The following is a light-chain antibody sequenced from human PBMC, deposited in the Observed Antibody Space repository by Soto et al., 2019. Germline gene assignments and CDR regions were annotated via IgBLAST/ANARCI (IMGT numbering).Light chain of an antibody. CDR3: SSYSTTSTLV. Sequence: QSALTQPASVSGSPGQSITISCTGTSSDVCGENYVSWYQQHPGRAPKLMIYDVSNRPSGVSNRFSGSKSGNTASLTISGLQAEDEADYYCSSYSTTSTLVFGSGTKVTVL. V-gene: IGLV2-14*03. J-gene: IGLJ1*01. CDR1: SSDVCGENY. CDR2: DVS.